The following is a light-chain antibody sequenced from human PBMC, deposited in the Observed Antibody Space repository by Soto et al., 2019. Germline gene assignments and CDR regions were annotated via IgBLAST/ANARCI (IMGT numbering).Light chain of an antibody. J-gene: IGKJ3*01. Sequence: ERVMTQSPATLSVSPGERATLSCRASRSVSSNVAWYQQKPGQAPRLLIYGASTRATGIPARFSGRGSGTEFTLTISSLQSEDFAVYFCQQYHDWPSFTFGPGTKVDIK. CDR2: GAS. CDR3: QQYHDWPSFT. V-gene: IGKV3-15*01. CDR1: RSVSSN.